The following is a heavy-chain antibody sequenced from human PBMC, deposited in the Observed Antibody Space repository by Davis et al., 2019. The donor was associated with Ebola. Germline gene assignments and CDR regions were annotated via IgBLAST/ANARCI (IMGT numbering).Heavy chain of an antibody. CDR3: AKDRSVRDAFYI. D-gene: IGHD4-17*01. Sequence: PGGSLRLSCAASGFTFSSYWMSWVRQAPGKGLEWVAVISYDGSNKYYADSVKGRFTISRDNSKNTLYLQMNSLRAEDTAVYYCAKDRSVRDAFYIWGQGTMVTVSS. CDR1: GFTFSSYW. CDR2: ISYDGSNK. J-gene: IGHJ3*02. V-gene: IGHV3-30*18.